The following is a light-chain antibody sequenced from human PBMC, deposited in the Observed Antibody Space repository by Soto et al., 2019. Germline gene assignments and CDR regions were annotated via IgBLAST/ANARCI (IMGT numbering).Light chain of an antibody. J-gene: IGKJ1*01. Sequence: DIQMTQSPSSLSASVGDRVTITCRASQSISSYLNWYQQKQGKAPKLLIYAASSLQSGVPSRFSGSGSGKDFTLTISSLQPEDFATYYCQQRYSTPRTFGQGTKVEIK. CDR3: QQRYSTPRT. CDR1: QSISSY. CDR2: AAS. V-gene: IGKV1-39*01.